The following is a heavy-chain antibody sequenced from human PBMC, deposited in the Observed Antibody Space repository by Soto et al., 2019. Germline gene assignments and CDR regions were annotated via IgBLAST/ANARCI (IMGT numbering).Heavy chain of an antibody. J-gene: IGHJ6*02. CDR1: GFTFSSYA. CDR3: VKGHYGSGSFLYYYYGMDV. V-gene: IGHV3-64D*06. D-gene: IGHD3-10*01. Sequence: GSLRLSCSASGFTFSSYAMHWVRQAPGKGLEYVSAISSNGGSTYYADSVKGRFTISRDNSKNTLYLQMSSLRAEDTAVYYCVKGHYGSGSFLYYYYGMDVWGQGTTVTVSS. CDR2: ISSNGGST.